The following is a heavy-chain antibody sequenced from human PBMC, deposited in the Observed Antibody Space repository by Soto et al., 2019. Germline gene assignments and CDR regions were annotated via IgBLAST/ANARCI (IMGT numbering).Heavy chain of an antibody. Sequence: EVQLLESGGGLVQPGGSLRLSCAASGFTFSSYAMSWVRQAPGKGLELVSAISGSGGSTYYADSVKGRFTIYRDNCKNPLYLQMNSLRAEDTAVYYCAKDSLYYDFWSGYPTHYWYFDLWGRGTLVTVSS. CDR1: GFTFSSYA. J-gene: IGHJ2*01. V-gene: IGHV3-23*01. CDR2: ISGSGGST. D-gene: IGHD3-3*01. CDR3: AKDSLYYDFWSGYPTHYWYFDL.